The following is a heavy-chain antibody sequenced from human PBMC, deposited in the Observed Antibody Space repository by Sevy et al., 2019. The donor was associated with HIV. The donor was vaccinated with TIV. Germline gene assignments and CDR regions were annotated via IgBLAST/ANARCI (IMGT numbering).Heavy chain of an antibody. D-gene: IGHD6-13*01. CDR1: GSSINSGGYY. J-gene: IGHJ4*02. Sequence: SETLSLTCTVSGSSINSGGYYWNWIRHHPGKGLEWIGYIHYSGSTYYHTSLKSRITISLDTSKYQFSLKVTSVTAADTAVYYCAGETEPGTIHWGQGALVTVSS. V-gene: IGHV4-31*03. CDR3: AGETEPGTIH. CDR2: IHYSGST.